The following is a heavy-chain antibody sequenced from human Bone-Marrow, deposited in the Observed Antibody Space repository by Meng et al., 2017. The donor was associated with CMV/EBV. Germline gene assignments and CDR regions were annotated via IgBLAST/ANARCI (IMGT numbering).Heavy chain of an antibody. CDR2: IIPILGIA. D-gene: IGHD3-22*01. CDR1: GYTFSDFG. Sequence: SVKVSCKASGYTFSDFGIFWARQAPGQGLEWMGRIIPILGIANYAQKFQGRVTITADKSTSTAYMELSSLRSEDTAVYYCAHDSSGYRGWFDPWGQGTLVTVSS. J-gene: IGHJ5*02. CDR3: AHDSSGYRGWFDP. V-gene: IGHV1-69*04.